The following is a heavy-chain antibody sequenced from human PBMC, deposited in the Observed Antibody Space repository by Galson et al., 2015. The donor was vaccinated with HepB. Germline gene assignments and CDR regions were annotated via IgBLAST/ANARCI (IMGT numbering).Heavy chain of an antibody. CDR3: AREKTPYSSSYWYFDL. J-gene: IGHJ2*01. V-gene: IGHV1-69*13. Sequence: SVKVSCKASGGTFSSYAISWVRQAPGQGLEWMGGIIPIFGTANYAQKFQGRVTTTADESTSTAYMELSSLRSEDTAVYYCAREKTPYSSSYWYFDLWGRGTLVTVSS. CDR1: GGTFSSYA. D-gene: IGHD6-6*01. CDR2: IIPIFGTA.